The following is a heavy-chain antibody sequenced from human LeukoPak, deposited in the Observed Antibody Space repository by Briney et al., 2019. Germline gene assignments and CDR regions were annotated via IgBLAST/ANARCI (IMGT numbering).Heavy chain of an antibody. CDR3: ARGTYGDYPL. J-gene: IGHJ4*02. D-gene: IGHD4-17*01. V-gene: IGHV4-34*01. Sequence: SETLSLTCTVSGYSISNAYYWSWIRQPPGKGLEWIGEINHSGSTNYNPSLKSRVTISVDTSKNQFSLKLSSVTAADTAVYYCARGTYGDYPLWGQGTLVTVSS. CDR2: INHSGST. CDR1: GYSISNAYY.